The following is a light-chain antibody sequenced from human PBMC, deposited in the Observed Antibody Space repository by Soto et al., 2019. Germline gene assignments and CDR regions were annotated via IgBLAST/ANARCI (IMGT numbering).Light chain of an antibody. V-gene: IGLV2-11*01. Sequence: QSALTQPRSVSGSPGQSVTVSCTGTSRDVGAYNYVSWFQQHPGKAPKLMIYDVSKRPSGVPDRFSGSKSGNTASLTISELQAEDEADYYCCSYAGSYTWVFGGGTKVTVL. CDR2: DVS. J-gene: IGLJ3*02. CDR3: CSYAGSYTWV. CDR1: SRDVGAYNY.